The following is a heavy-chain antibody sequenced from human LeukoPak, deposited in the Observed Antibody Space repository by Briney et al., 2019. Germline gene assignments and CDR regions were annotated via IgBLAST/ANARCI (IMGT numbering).Heavy chain of an antibody. CDR1: GFTFSSYS. Sequence: GGSLRLSCAASGFTFSSYSMNWVRQAPGKGLEWVSSISSSSSYIYYADSVKGRFTISRDNAKNSLYLQMNSLRPEDTALYYCAKATEKFYDSRNDYWGQGTLVTVSS. CDR2: ISSSSSYI. D-gene: IGHD3-22*01. J-gene: IGHJ4*02. CDR3: AKATEKFYDSRNDY. V-gene: IGHV3-21*04.